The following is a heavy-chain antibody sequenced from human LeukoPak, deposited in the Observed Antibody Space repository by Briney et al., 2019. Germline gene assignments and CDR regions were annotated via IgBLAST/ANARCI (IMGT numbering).Heavy chain of an antibody. V-gene: IGHV3-48*03. CDR2: ISSSGTTI. D-gene: IGHD6-19*01. Sequence: PGGSLRLSCAASGFTFSSYEMNWVRQAPGKGLEWVSYISSSGTTIYYADSVKGRFTISRDNAKNSLYLQMNSLRAEDTAVYYCAKDSGYSSGFRDYWGQGTLVTVSS. CDR3: AKDSGYSSGFRDY. J-gene: IGHJ4*02. CDR1: GFTFSSYE.